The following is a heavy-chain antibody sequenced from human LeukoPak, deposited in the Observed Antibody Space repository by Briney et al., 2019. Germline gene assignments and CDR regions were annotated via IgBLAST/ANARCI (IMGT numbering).Heavy chain of an antibody. J-gene: IGHJ5*02. Sequence: PSETLSLTCTVSGGPIINSAYYWGWVRQPPGKGLEWTGGVHFSGKTYYNPSLKSRVTMSIDTSKNNFSLKLRSVTAADTAVYYCARDLGQYYDTSDNWFDPWGQGTLVTVSS. D-gene: IGHD3-22*01. CDR2: VHFSGKT. V-gene: IGHV4-39*02. CDR3: ARDLGQYYDTSDNWFDP. CDR1: GGPIINSAYY.